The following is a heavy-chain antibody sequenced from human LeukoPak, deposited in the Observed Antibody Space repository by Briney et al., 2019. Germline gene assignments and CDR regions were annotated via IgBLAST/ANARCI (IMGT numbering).Heavy chain of an antibody. CDR2: ISAYNGNT. Sequence: ASVKVSCKASGYTFTSYGISWVRQAPGQGLEWMGWISAYNGNTNYAQKLQGRVTMTTGTSTSTAYMELRSLRSDDTAVYYCARDLRGIVVVVAARHYFDYWGQGTLVTVSS. V-gene: IGHV1-18*01. CDR1: GYTFTSYG. D-gene: IGHD2-15*01. CDR3: ARDLRGIVVVVAARHYFDY. J-gene: IGHJ4*02.